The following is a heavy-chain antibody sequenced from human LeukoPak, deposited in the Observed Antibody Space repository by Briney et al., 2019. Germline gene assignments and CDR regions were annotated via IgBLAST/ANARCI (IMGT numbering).Heavy chain of an antibody. CDR1: GYTFTGYY. CDR2: VNPNSGGT. J-gene: IGHJ4*02. D-gene: IGHD4-17*01. V-gene: IGHV1-2*02. Sequence: ASVKVSCRASGYTFTGYYMHWVRQAPGQGLEWMGWVNPNSGGTNYAQKFQGRVTMTRDTSISTAYMELSRLRSDDTAVYYCGRSDYGDYFDYWGQGTLVTVSS. CDR3: GRSDYGDYFDY.